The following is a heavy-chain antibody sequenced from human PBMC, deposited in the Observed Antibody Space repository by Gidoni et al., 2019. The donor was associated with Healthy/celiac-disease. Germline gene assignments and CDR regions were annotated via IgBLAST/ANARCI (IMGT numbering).Heavy chain of an antibody. CDR1: GFTVSSNY. V-gene: IGHV3-66*01. J-gene: IGHJ5*02. Sequence: EVQLVESVGGWVQTGGSLRLSCAASGFTVSSNYMSWVRQAPGKGLEWVSVIYSGGSTYYADSVKGRFTISRDNSKNTLYLQMNSLRAEDTAVYYCARYLWFGELLSNPWGQGTLVTVSS. CDR3: ARYLWFGELLSNP. D-gene: IGHD3-10*01. CDR2: IYSGGST.